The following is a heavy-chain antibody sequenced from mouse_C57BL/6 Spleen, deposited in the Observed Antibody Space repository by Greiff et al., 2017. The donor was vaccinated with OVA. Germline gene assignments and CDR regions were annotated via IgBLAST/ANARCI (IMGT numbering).Heavy chain of an antibody. CDR1: GYTFTSYW. J-gene: IGHJ4*01. D-gene: IGHD2-4*01. CDR3: ARSRDYYDYDDYAMDY. CDR2: IDPNSGGT. V-gene: IGHV1-72*01. Sequence: QVQLQQPGAELVKPGASVKLSCKASGYTFTSYWMHWVKQRPGRGLEWIGRIDPNSGGTKYNEKFKSKATLTVDKPSSTAYMQLSSLTSEDSAIYYCARSRDYYDYDDYAMDYWGQGTSVTVSS.